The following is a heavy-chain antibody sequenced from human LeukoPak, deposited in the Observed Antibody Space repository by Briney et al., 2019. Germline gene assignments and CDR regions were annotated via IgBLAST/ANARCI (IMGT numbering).Heavy chain of an antibody. D-gene: IGHD4-17*01. Sequence: PGRSLRLSCAASGFIFSNCGMHCVRQAPGKGLEWVALISYNGENKNYADSVKGRFTISRDNSKNTLYLQMNSLRVEDTAVYYCARDKGTTCIDNWGQGALVTVSS. CDR3: ARDKGTTCIDN. CDR2: ISYNGENK. CDR1: GFIFSNCG. V-gene: IGHV3-30*03. J-gene: IGHJ4*02.